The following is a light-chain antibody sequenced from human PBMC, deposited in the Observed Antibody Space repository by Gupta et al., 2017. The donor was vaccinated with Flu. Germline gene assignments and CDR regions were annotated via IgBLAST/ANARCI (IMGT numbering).Light chain of an antibody. CDR2: AAS. CDR3: HQYFTFPRT. J-gene: IGKJ4*01. V-gene: IGKV1-8*01. CDR1: RDAGTY. Sequence: PSSCSASIGDRVTITCRASRDAGTYLAWYQQKPWKAPKLLIYAASTLQSGVPSRFSGSGSGTDFTLTITSLQSEDFATYYCHQYFTFPRTFGGGTKVEIK.